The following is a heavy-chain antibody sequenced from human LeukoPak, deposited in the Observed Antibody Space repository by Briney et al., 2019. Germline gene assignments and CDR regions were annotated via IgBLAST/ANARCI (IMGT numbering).Heavy chain of an antibody. J-gene: IGHJ4*02. CDR1: GFTFSSYG. CDR3: ARAPSDYDFWSGYYGPRAIDY. Sequence: GGSLRLSCAASGFTFSSYGMHWVRQAPGKGLEWVAVIWYGGSNKYYADSVKGRFTISRDNSKNTLYLQMNSLRAEDTAVYYCARAPSDYDFWSGYYGPRAIDYWGQRTLVTVSS. V-gene: IGHV3-33*01. D-gene: IGHD3-3*01. CDR2: IWYGGSNK.